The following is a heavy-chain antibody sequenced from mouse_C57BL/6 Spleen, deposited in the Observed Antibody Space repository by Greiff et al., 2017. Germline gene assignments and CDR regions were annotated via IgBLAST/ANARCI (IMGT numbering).Heavy chain of an antibody. CDR2: ISYDGSN. J-gene: IGHJ3*01. CDR1: GYSITSGYY. V-gene: IGHV3-6*01. Sequence: ESGPGLVKPSQSLSLTCSVSGYSITSGYYWNWIRQFPGNKLEWMGYISYDGSNNYNPSLKNRISITRDTSKNQFFLKLNSVTTEDTATYYCARDYDYDGPAWFAYWGQGTLVTVSA. D-gene: IGHD2-4*01. CDR3: ARDYDYDGPAWFAY.